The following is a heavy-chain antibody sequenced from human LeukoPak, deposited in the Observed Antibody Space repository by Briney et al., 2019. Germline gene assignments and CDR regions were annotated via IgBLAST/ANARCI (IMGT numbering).Heavy chain of an antibody. CDR2: IIPIFGTA. CDR3: ARENYYGSGSYYMG. J-gene: IGHJ4*02. V-gene: IGHV1-69*01. Sequence: SVKVSCKASGGTFSSYAISWVRQAPGQGLEWMGGIIPIFGTANYAQKFQGRVTITADESTSTAYMELSSLRSEDTAVYYCARENYYGSGSYYMGWGLGTLVTVSS. CDR1: GGTFSSYA. D-gene: IGHD3-10*01.